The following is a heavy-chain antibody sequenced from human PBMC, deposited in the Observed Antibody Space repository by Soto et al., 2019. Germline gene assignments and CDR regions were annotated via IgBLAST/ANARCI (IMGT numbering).Heavy chain of an antibody. CDR2: ISAYNGNT. V-gene: IGHV1-18*01. CDR3: ARDRDYIVLRVSWFDP. Sequence: ASVKVSCKASGYTFTSYGISWVRQAPGQGLEWMGWISAYNGNTNYAQKLQGRVTMTTDTSTSTAYMELRSLRSDDTAVYYCARDRDYIVLRVSWFDPWGQGTLVTVSS. CDR1: GYTFTSYG. J-gene: IGHJ5*02. D-gene: IGHD2-8*01.